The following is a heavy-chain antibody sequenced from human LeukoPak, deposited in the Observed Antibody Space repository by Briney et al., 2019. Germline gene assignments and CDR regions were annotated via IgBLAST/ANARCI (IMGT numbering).Heavy chain of an antibody. J-gene: IGHJ4*02. V-gene: IGHV4-34*01. Sequence: SETLSLTCTVSGGSMNDYYWSWIRQPPGKGLEWIGEINHSVSTNYNPSLKSRVTISVDTSKNQFSLKLSSVTAADTAVYYCARGVPLGGELLRFDYWGQGTLVTVSS. CDR2: INHSVST. D-gene: IGHD1-26*01. CDR3: ARGVPLGGELLRFDY. CDR1: GGSMNDYY.